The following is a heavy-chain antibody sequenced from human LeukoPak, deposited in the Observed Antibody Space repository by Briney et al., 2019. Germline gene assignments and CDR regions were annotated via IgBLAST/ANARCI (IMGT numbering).Heavy chain of an antibody. CDR3: ATDYDASGADGDFDY. CDR2: IQTSFDGWTT. V-gene: IGHV3-15*01. D-gene: IGHD2-21*01. Sequence: GGSVRLSCAVSGFTFSHAYMSWVRRAPGKGLEWGGLIQTSFDGWTTDYAAPVRGRFTISRDDTRNTVYLQMNSLKSEDTAVYYCATDYDASGADGDFDYWGQGTLLTVSS. CDR1: GFTFSHAY. J-gene: IGHJ4*02.